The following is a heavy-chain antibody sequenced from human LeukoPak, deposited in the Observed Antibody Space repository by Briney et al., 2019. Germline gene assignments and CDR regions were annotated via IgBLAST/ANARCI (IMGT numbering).Heavy chain of an antibody. D-gene: IGHD5-12*01. Sequence: TGGSLRLSCAASGFIFKKYWMNWVRQAPGKGLEWVANIKQDGGEKYYVDSVKGRFTISRDNAKNSLYLQMNSLRVEDTAVYYCARVSLYANIVATIGGDLDYWGQGTLVTVSS. CDR3: ARVSLYANIVATIGGDLDY. V-gene: IGHV3-7*01. CDR2: IKQDGGEK. J-gene: IGHJ4*02. CDR1: GFIFKKYW.